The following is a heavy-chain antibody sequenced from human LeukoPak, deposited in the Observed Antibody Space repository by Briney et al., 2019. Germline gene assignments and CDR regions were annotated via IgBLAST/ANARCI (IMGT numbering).Heavy chain of an antibody. CDR1: GGSISSSSYY. D-gene: IGHD1-26*01. CDR2: IFYSGST. V-gene: IGHV4-39*07. CDR3: ARDGEWELQPLDY. Sequence: SETLSLTCTVSGGSISSSSYYWGWIRQPPGKGLAWIGSIFYSGSTYYNPSLKSRVTISVDTSKNQFSLKLSSVTAADTAVYYCARDGEWELQPLDYWGQGTLVTVSS. J-gene: IGHJ4*02.